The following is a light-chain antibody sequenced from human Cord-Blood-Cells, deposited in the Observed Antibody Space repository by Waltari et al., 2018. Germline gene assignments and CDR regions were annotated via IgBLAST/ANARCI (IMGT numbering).Light chain of an antibody. V-gene: IGKV3-11*01. J-gene: IGKJ5*01. CDR2: DAS. Sequence: EIVLTQSPPTLSLSPGDRATLHCSASQSVSSYLAWYQQKTGQAPRLLIYDASNRATGIPARFSGSGSGTDFTLTISSLEPEDFAVYYCQQRSNWPPITFGQGTRLEIK. CDR3: QQRSNWPPIT. CDR1: QSVSSY.